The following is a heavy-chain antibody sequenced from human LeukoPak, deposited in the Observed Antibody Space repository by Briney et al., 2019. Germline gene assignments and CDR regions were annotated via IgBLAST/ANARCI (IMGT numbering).Heavy chain of an antibody. CDR3: ARGPNSNWSGLDF. CDR1: GFSFSGHW. J-gene: IGHJ4*02. CDR2: ISPTGSTT. Sequence: GRSLRLSCAASGFSFSGHWMHWARQLPGKGLVWVSRISPTGSTTSYADSVKGRFTVSRDNAKNTLYLQVNNLRAEDTAVYYCARGPNSNWSGLDFWGQGTLLTVSS. D-gene: IGHD6-6*01. V-gene: IGHV3-74*01.